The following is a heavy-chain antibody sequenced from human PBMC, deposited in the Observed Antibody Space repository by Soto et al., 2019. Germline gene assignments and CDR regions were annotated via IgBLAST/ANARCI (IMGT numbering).Heavy chain of an antibody. Sequence: GESLKISCIGSGYSFTSYWISWVRQMPGKGLEWMGRIDPSDSYTNYSPSFQGHVTISADKSISTAYLQWSSLKASDTAMYYCAPYCSGGSCYAGGYYYYYGNDVPRKGTRGIVSS. J-gene: IGHJ6*04. CDR1: GYSFTSYW. CDR2: IDPSDSYT. D-gene: IGHD2-15*01. V-gene: IGHV5-10-1*01. CDR3: APYCSGGSCYAGGYYYYYGNDV.